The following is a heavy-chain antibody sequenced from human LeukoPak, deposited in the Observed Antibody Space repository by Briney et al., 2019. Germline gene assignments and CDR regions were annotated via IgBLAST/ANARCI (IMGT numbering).Heavy chain of an antibody. Sequence: ASVTVSYKASGYTFTNYGISWVRQAPGQGLEGRGWISAYNGNTNYSQKLQGRVTMTTATSTSTAYMELRSLRSDDTAVYYCARANYYYDSTDFDYWGQGTLVTVSS. CDR3: ARANYYYDSTDFDY. CDR2: ISAYNGNT. CDR1: GYTFTNYG. J-gene: IGHJ4*02. D-gene: IGHD3-22*01. V-gene: IGHV1-18*01.